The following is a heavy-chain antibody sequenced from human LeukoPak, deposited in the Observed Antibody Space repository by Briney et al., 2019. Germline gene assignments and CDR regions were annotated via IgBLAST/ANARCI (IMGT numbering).Heavy chain of an antibody. CDR2: IYYSGST. D-gene: IGHD3-22*01. Sequence: PSETLSLTCTVSGGSISSSSYYWGWIRQPPGKGLEWIGSIYYSGSTYYNPSLKSRVTISVDTSKNQFSLKLSSVTAADTAVYYCATRYYDSSGYYYGAGYFQHWGQGTLVTVSS. CDR3: ATRYYDSSGYYYGAGYFQH. J-gene: IGHJ1*01. CDR1: GGSISSSSYY. V-gene: IGHV4-39*01.